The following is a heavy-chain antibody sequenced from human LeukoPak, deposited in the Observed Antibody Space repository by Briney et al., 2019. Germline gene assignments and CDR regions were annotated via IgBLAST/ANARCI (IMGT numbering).Heavy chain of an antibody. Sequence: GGSLRLSRAASGFTFSSYAMSWVRQAPGKGLEWVSAISGSGGSTYYADSVKGRFTISRDNSKNTLYLQMNSLRAEDTAVYYCAKFNCSSTSCRYYYYGMDVWGQGTTVTVSS. CDR1: GFTFSSYA. CDR2: ISGSGGST. J-gene: IGHJ6*02. D-gene: IGHD2-2*01. V-gene: IGHV3-23*01. CDR3: AKFNCSSTSCRYYYYGMDV.